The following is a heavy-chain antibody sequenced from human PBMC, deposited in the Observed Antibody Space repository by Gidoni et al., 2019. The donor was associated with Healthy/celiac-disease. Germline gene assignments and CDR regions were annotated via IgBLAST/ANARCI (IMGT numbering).Heavy chain of an antibody. J-gene: IGHJ6*02. CDR1: GYTFTSYG. D-gene: IGHD6-13*01. V-gene: IGHV1-18*01. CDR3: ARRHSSSLYYYYYGMDV. Sequence: QVQLVQSGAEVKKPGASVKVSCKASGYTFTSYGISWVRQAPGQGLEWMGWISAYNGNKNYAQKLQGRVTMTTDTSTSTAYMELRSLRSDDTAVYYCARRHSSSLYYYYYGMDVWGQGTTVTVSS. CDR2: ISAYNGNK.